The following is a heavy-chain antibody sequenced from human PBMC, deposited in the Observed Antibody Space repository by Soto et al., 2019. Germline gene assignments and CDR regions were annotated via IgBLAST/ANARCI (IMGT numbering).Heavy chain of an antibody. J-gene: IGHJ3*01. Sequence: EVQLEESGGGLVQPGGSLRLSCAASGFTVGAYWMTWVRQAPGKGLEWVANISRDGSKKSYLDSVRGRFTISRDNAGNSLYLQMDSLRADDTALYYCARDVSRRSICLYVYALDVWGQGTMVTVSS. D-gene: IGHD2-8*01. V-gene: IGHV3-7*03. CDR2: ISRDGSKK. CDR3: ARDVSRRSICLYVYALDV. CDR1: GFTVGAYW.